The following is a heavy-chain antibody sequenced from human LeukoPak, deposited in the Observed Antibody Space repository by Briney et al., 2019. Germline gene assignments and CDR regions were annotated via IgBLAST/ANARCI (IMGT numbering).Heavy chain of an antibody. Sequence: SETLSLTCAVYGGSFSGYYWSWIRQPPGKGLEWIGEINHSGSTNYDPSLKSRVTISVGTSKNQFSLKLSSVTAADTAVYYCARDRRGGSNYFDYWGQGTLVTVSS. D-gene: IGHD2-15*01. CDR2: INHSGST. V-gene: IGHV4-34*01. CDR1: GGSFSGYY. J-gene: IGHJ4*02. CDR3: ARDRRGGSNYFDY.